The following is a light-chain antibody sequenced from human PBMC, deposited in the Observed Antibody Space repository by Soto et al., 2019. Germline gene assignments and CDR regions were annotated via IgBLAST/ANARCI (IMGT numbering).Light chain of an antibody. J-gene: IGKJ1*01. CDR2: DTS. Sequence: DIQMTQSPSTLSASVGDRDTITCRASQSITNWVAWYQQKPGKAPKLLIYDTSTLESGVPSRFSGSGSGTEFTLTISSLQADDFASYYCQQYKVYSQTLGQGTKVDIK. CDR3: QQYKVYSQT. CDR1: QSITNW. V-gene: IGKV1-5*01.